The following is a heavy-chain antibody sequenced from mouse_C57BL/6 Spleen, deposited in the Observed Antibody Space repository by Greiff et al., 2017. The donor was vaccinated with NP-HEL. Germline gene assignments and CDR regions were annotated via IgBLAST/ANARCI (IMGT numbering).Heavy chain of an antibody. CDR3: ARWTRWDGDYAMDY. CDR1: GYTFTSYW. V-gene: IGHV1-50*01. CDR2: IDPSDSYT. Sequence: QVQLQQPGAELVKPGASVKLSCKASGYTFTSYWMQWVKQRPGQGLEWIGEIDPSDSYTNYNQKFKGKATLTVDTSSSTAYMQLSSLTSEDSAVYYCARWTRWDGDYAMDYWGQGTSVTVSS. J-gene: IGHJ4*01. D-gene: IGHD4-1*01.